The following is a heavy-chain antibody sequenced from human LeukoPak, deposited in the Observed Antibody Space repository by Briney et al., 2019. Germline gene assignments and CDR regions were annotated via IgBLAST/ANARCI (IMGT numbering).Heavy chain of an antibody. V-gene: IGHV4-61*02. CDR1: GGSISSCSYY. CDR2: IYTSGST. Sequence: SQTLSLTCTVSGGSISSCSYYWSWIRQPAGKGLEWIGRIYTSGSTNYNPSLKSRVTISVDTSKNQFSLKLSSVTAADTAVYYCARVLGRYFDWYLSRADAFDIWGQGTMVTVSS. CDR3: ARVLGRYFDWYLSRADAFDI. D-gene: IGHD3-9*01. J-gene: IGHJ3*02.